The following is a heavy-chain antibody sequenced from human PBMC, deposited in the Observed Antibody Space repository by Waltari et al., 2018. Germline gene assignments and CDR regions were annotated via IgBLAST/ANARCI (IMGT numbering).Heavy chain of an antibody. J-gene: IGHJ4*02. Sequence: VQLVQSGAEVKKPGSSVKVSCKASGGTFSSYAISWVRQAPGQGLEWMGLVDPEDGETIYAEKFQGRVTITADTSTDTAYMELSSLRSEDTAVYYCATGTFGVVTQVDYWGQGTLVTVSS. CDR1: GGTFSSYA. V-gene: IGHV1-69-2*01. CDR2: VDPEDGET. D-gene: IGHD3-3*01. CDR3: ATGTFGVVTQVDY.